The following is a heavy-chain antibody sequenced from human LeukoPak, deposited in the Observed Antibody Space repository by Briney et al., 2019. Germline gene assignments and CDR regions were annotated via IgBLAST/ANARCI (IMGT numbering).Heavy chain of an antibody. Sequence: PGGSLRLSCAASAFTFSGYSMNWVRQAPGKGLEWVSYISPSATTIYYADSVKGRFTISRDNAKNSLYLQMNSLRAEDTAVYYCAREHSSSSGRSFDYWGQGTLVTVSS. CDR2: ISPSATTI. CDR1: AFTFSGYS. D-gene: IGHD6-6*01. V-gene: IGHV3-48*01. CDR3: AREHSSSSGRSFDY. J-gene: IGHJ4*02.